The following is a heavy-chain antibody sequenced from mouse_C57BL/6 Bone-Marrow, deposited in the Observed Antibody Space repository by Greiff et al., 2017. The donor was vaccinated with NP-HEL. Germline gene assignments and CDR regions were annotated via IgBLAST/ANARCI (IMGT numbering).Heavy chain of an antibody. Sequence: VQLKQSGPVLVKPGASVKMSCKASGYTFTDYYMNWVKQSHGKSLEWIGVINPYNGGTSYNQKFKGKATLTVDKSSSTAYMELNSLTSEDSAVYYCARSPFYYDYDGGYAMDYWGQGTSVTVSS. CDR3: ARSPFYYDYDGGYAMDY. J-gene: IGHJ4*01. CDR2: INPYNGGT. CDR1: GYTFTDYY. V-gene: IGHV1-19*01. D-gene: IGHD2-4*01.